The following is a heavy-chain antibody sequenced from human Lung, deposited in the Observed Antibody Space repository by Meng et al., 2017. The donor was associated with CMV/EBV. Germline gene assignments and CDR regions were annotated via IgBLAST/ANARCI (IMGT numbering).Heavy chain of an antibody. V-gene: IGHV1-2*02. D-gene: IGHD6-13*01. Sequence: ASXXVSXKASGYTFTSYGINWVRQAPGQGLEWMGWINPNSGGTNYAQKFQGRVTMTRDTSISTTYMELSRLRSDDTAVYYCAREARAAGTDEYFDYWGQGTLVTVSS. CDR3: AREARAAGTDEYFDY. J-gene: IGHJ4*02. CDR2: INPNSGGT. CDR1: GYTFTSYG.